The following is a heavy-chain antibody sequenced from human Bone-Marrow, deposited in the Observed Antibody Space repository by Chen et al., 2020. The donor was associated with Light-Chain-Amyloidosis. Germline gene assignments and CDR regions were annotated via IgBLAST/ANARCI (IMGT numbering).Heavy chain of an antibody. V-gene: IGHV6-1*01. CDR2: TYYRSKWYN. D-gene: IGHD2-2*02. J-gene: IGHJ6*02. CDR3: ARVGYCSSTSCYNYYGMDV. CDR1: GDSVPSNSAA. Sequence: QVQLQQSGPGLVKPSQTLSLTCAISGDSVPSNSAAWNWIRQSPSRGLEWLGRTYYRSKWYNDYAVSVKSRITINPDTSKNQFSLQLNSVTPEDTAVYYCARVGYCSSTSCYNYYGMDVWGQGTTVTVSS.